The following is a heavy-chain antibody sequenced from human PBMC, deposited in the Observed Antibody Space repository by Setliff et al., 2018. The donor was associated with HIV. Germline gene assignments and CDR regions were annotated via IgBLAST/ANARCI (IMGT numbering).Heavy chain of an antibody. CDR1: GFTFISYA. Sequence: PGGSLRLSCQGSGFTFISYAMNWVRQAPGKGLEWVSTISGSGGGTNYADSVKGRFIIARDNSKNTMYLHLNSLRVEDTAVYFCARVSSGGWLRFHDAFDIWGQGTMVTVSS. V-gene: IGHV3-23*01. CDR2: ISGSGGGT. CDR3: ARVSSGGWLRFHDAFDI. D-gene: IGHD5-12*01. J-gene: IGHJ3*02.